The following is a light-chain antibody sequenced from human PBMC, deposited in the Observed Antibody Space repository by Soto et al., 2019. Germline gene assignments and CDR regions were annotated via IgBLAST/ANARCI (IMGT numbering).Light chain of an antibody. CDR2: DAS. J-gene: IGKJ4*01. CDR3: QQFSSYPLT. CDR1: QSVSSN. Sequence: EIVTTRSPATLPVSPGERATLSCRASQSVSSNLAWYQQKPGQAPRLLIYDASSRATGIPDRFSGGGSGTDFTLTISRLEPEDFAVYYCQQFSSYPLTFGGGTKVDIK. V-gene: IGKV3-20*01.